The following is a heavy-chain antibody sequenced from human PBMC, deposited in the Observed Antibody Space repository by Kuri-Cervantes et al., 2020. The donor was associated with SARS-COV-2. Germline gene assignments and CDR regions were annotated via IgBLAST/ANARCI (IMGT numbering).Heavy chain of an antibody. Sequence: GGSLRLSCTGSGFTFGDCAMSWFRQAPGKGLEWVGFIRIIAYGATTEYAASVKGRFTISRDDSKTIAYLQMHSLKTEDTAVYYCTRGMTVDSYFDYWGQGTPVTVSS. CDR2: IRIIAYGATT. V-gene: IGHV3-49*03. D-gene: IGHD2-15*01. J-gene: IGHJ4*02. CDR1: GFTFGDCA. CDR3: TRGMTVDSYFDY.